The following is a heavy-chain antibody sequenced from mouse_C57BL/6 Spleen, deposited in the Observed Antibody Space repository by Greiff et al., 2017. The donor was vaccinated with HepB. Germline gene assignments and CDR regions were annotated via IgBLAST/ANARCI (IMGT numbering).Heavy chain of an antibody. Sequence: QVQLQQPGAELVRPGTSVKLSCKASGYTFTSYWMHWVKQRPGQGLEWIGVIDPSDSYTNYNQKVKGKATLTVDTSSSTAYMQLSSLTSEDSAVYYCARSDGSTAWFAYWGQGTLVTVSA. V-gene: IGHV1-59*01. J-gene: IGHJ3*01. CDR2: IDPSDSYT. CDR3: ARSDGSTAWFAY. D-gene: IGHD1-1*01. CDR1: GYTFTSYW.